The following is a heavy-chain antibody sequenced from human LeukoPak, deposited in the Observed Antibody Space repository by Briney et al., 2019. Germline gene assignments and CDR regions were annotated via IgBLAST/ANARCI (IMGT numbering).Heavy chain of an antibody. V-gene: IGHV3-30*14. J-gene: IGHJ5*02. D-gene: IGHD6-19*01. CDR3: ARWPVAGVYNWFDP. Sequence: PGGSLRLSCAASGFTFSSYAMHWVRQAPGKGLEWVAVIAYDGSNKYYADSVKGRFTISRDNSKNTLYLQMNSLRAEDTAVYYCARWPVAGVYNWFDPWGQGTLVTVSS. CDR2: IAYDGSNK. CDR1: GFTFSSYA.